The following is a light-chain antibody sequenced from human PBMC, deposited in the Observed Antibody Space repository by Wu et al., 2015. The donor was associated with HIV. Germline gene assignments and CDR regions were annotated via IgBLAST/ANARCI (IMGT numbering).Light chain of an antibody. CDR3: QESSNRPPA. J-gene: IGKJ5*01. CDR1: LSVSNTD. CDR2: GAS. V-gene: IGKV3-20*01. Sequence: EIVLTQSPGTLSLSPGEGATLSCRASLSVSNTDLAWYQQKPGQAPRLLIYGASSRATGIPDRFSGSGSGTEFTLTTSSLQPEDFATYFCQESSNRPPAFGQGTRVDNK.